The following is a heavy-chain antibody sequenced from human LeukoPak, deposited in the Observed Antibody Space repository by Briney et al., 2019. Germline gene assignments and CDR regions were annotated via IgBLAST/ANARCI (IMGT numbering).Heavy chain of an antibody. Sequence: ASVTVSCKSSVYTFTRYYMHWVRQAPGQGREWMGWINPNSGGTNYAQKFQGRVTMTRDTSISTAYMELSRLRSDDTAVYYCAREGSSSRFDPWGQGTLVTVSS. CDR1: VYTFTRYY. CDR3: AREGSSSRFDP. D-gene: IGHD6-13*01. CDR2: INPNSGGT. V-gene: IGHV1-2*02. J-gene: IGHJ5*02.